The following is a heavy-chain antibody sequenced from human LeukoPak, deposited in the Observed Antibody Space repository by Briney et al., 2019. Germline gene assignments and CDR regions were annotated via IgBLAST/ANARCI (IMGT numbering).Heavy chain of an antibody. D-gene: IGHD3-16*02. CDR3: AKDRGITFGGVIAPFDY. CDR1: GGSISSGNNY. V-gene: IGHV4-61*02. Sequence: SETLSLTCTVSGGSISSGNNYWSWIRQPAGKGLEWIGRVYTSGSTNYNPSLKSRVTISIDTSKNQFSLKLSSVIAADTAVYYCAKDRGITFGGVIAPFDYWGQGTLVTVSS. J-gene: IGHJ4*02. CDR2: VYTSGST.